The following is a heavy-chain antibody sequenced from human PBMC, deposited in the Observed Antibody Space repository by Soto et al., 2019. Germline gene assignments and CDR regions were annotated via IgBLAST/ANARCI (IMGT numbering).Heavy chain of an antibody. Sequence: GASLKISCKGSEYSFTTYYINWVRQMPGKGLEWMGRIDPSDSYINYSPSFQGHVTFSVDKSITTAYLQWNSLKASDTAMYYCARQGSYWFDPWGQGTLVTVSS. V-gene: IGHV5-10-1*01. J-gene: IGHJ5*02. D-gene: IGHD2-15*01. CDR1: EYSFTTYY. CDR3: ARQGSYWFDP. CDR2: IDPSDSYI.